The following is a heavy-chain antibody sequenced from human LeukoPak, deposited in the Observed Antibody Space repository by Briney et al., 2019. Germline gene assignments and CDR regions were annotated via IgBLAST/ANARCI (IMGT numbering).Heavy chain of an antibody. V-gene: IGHV3-64*01. CDR3: ARDKVEMATIHHYYYYMDV. CDR1: GFTFSSYA. CDR2: ISSNGGST. D-gene: IGHD5-24*01. J-gene: IGHJ6*03. Sequence: GGSLRLSCAASGFTFSSYAMHWVRQAPGKGLEYVSAISSNGGSTYYANSVKGRFTISRDNSKNTLYLQMGSLRAEDMAVYYCARDKVEMATIHHYYYYMDVWGKGTTVTVSS.